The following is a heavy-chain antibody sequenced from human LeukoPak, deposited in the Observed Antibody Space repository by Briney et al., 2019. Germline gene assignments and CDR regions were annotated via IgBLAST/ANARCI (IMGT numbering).Heavy chain of an antibody. CDR3: ARDLRLYDDILLS. CDR2: INHSGST. V-gene: IGHV4-34*01. D-gene: IGHD3-9*01. Sequence: SETLSLTCAVYGGSFSGYYWSWIRQPPGKGLEWIGEINHSGSTNYNPSLKSRVTISVDTSKNQFSLKLSSVTAADTAVYYCARDLRLYDDILLSWGQGTLVTVSS. J-gene: IGHJ5*02. CDR1: GGSFSGYY.